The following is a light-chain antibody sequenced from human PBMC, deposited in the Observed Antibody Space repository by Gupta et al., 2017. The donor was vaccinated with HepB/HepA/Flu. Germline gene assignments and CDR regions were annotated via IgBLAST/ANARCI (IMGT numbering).Light chain of an antibody. V-gene: IGKV3-11*01. CDR3: QQRINWPLT. CDR1: QSVSRY. Sequence: EIVLPQSLVTLSLSPGERANLSCRASQSVSRYLAWYQQKPGQPPSLLVFDASNRATGVPARFSGSGSGTDVTRTISSLEPEDCAVYYCQQRINWPLTFGGGTRVESK. J-gene: IGKJ4*01. CDR2: DAS.